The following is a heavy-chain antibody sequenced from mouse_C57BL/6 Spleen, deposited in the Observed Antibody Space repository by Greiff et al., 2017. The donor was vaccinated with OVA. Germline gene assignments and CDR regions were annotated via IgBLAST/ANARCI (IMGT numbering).Heavy chain of an antibody. J-gene: IGHJ2*01. CDR2: IDPSDSYT. CDR3: ARLITTKYYFDY. Sequence: VQLQQSGAELVMPGASVKLSCKASGYTFTSYWMHWVKQRPGQGLEWIGEIDPSDSYTNYNQKFKGKSTLTVDKSSSTAYMQLSSLTSEDSAVYYCARLITTKYYFDYWGQGTTLTVSS. V-gene: IGHV1-69*01. CDR1: GYTFTSYW. D-gene: IGHD2-4*01.